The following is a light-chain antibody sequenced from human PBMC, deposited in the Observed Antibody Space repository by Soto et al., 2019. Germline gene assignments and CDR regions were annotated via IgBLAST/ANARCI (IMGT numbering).Light chain of an antibody. Sequence: PGVSATLSCRASQTVSSSFLAWYQQTPGQAPRLLIYAASSRATGIPDRFSGSGSGTVFQLTIGIRERDDFAVYYWQRYNNLPAIPFG. V-gene: IGKV3-20*01. J-gene: IGKJ5*01. CDR2: AAS. CDR1: QTVSSSF. CDR3: QRYNNLPAIP.